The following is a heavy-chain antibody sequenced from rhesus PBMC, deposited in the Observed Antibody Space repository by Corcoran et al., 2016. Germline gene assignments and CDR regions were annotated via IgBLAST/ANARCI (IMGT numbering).Heavy chain of an antibody. V-gene: IGHV4-169*02. CDR2: IYGSGSST. Sequence: QLQLQESGPGLVKPSETLSLTCAASGGSISSSYWSWIRQAPGKGLEWIGYIYGSGSSTNYNPSLKSRVTLSVDTSKNQLSLKLSSVTAADTAVYYCARDRTSIAGTLDVWGAGVLVTVSS. D-gene: IGHD1-14*01. CDR1: GGSISSSY. J-gene: IGHJ5-1*01. CDR3: ARDRTSIAGTLDV.